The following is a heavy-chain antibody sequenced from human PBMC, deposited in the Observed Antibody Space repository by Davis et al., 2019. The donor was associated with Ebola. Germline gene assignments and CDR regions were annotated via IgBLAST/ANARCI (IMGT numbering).Heavy chain of an antibody. Sequence: GGSLRLSCAASGFTFSTYSMSWVRQAPGKGLEWVSSISSGSDYIYYADSAKGRFTISRDNSKNSLYLQMNSLRAEDTAVYYCATQSWSYGGYWGQGTLVTVSS. J-gene: IGHJ4*02. V-gene: IGHV3-21*01. CDR2: ISSGSDYI. CDR1: GFTFSTYS. CDR3: ATQSWSYGGY. D-gene: IGHD6-13*01.